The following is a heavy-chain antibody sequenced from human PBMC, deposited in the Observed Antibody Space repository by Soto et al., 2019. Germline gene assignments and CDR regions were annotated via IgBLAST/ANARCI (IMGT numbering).Heavy chain of an antibody. V-gene: IGHV4-30-4*01. CDR3: ARDRSSSPDYFDF. D-gene: IGHD2-15*01. J-gene: IGHJ4*02. CDR1: GGSINNYDFD. Sequence: TSEPLSLPCTVSGGSINNYDFDWGWILDPPGEGLEWIGFIYYNGRTSYTPSLENRLAISLDTSKNQFSLKLSSVSAADTAVYYCARDRSSSPDYFDFWGPGTLVTVSS. CDR2: IYYNGRT.